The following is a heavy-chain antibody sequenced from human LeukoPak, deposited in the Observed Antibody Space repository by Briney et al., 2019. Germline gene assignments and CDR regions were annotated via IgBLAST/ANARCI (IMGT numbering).Heavy chain of an antibody. V-gene: IGHV4-31*03. D-gene: IGHD3-16*01. Sequence: SETLSLTCTVSGGSISSGGYYWSRSRQHPGKGLEWIGYIYYSGSTNYNPSLKSRVSLSVDTSKNQFSLNLRSVTAADTAVYYCARGASAMIAFDIWGQGTMVTVSS. CDR1: GGSISSGGYY. CDR3: ARGASAMIAFDI. CDR2: IYYSGST. J-gene: IGHJ3*02.